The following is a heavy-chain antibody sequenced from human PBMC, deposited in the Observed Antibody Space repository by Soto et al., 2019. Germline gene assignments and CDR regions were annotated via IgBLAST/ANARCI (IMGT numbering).Heavy chain of an antibody. CDR2: IIPIFGTA. J-gene: IGHJ4*02. CDR3: AGATAAAGPVKIVFSFDY. Sequence: ASVKVSCKASGGTFSSYAISWVRQAPGQGLEWMGGIIPIFGTANYAQKFQGRVTITADESTSTAYMELSSLRSEDTAVYYCAGATAAAGPVKIVFSFDYWGQGTLVTVSS. D-gene: IGHD6-13*01. V-gene: IGHV1-69*13. CDR1: GGTFSSYA.